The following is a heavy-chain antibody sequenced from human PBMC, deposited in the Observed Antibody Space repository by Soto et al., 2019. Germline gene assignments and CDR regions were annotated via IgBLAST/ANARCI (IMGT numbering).Heavy chain of an antibody. CDR3: AGVVISNKYKWFDA. D-gene: IGHD3-16*02. CDR2: IYDSGYT. CDR1: GGIESHY. J-gene: IGHJ5*02. V-gene: IGHV4-4*09. Sequence: QVQLQEWGPGLVKPSETLSLTCTVSGGIESHYWSWIRQAPGKGPEWIGYIYDSGYTNYKPSLKGRLTISIDMSKNQFSLNLSSVTAADTAVYYCAGVVISNKYKWFDAWGRGILVTVSS.